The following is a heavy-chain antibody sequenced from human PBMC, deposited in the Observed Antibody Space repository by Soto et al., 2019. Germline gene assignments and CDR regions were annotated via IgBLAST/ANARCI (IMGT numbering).Heavy chain of an antibody. J-gene: IGHJ4*01. Sequence: PSETLSLTCTVSGGSITSYYWNWIRQPAGKGLEWIGRIFTSGNTNYNPSLESRVTMSIDKFTNQFSLKLNSVTAADTAVFYCARAGHGVIGHFDYWGHGXLVTVYS. CDR3: ARAGHGVIGHFDY. V-gene: IGHV4-4*07. D-gene: IGHD3-22*01. CDR1: GGSITSYY. CDR2: IFTSGNT.